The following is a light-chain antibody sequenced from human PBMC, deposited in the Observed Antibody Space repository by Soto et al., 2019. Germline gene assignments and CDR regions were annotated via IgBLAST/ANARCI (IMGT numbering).Light chain of an antibody. V-gene: IGKV3-15*01. CDR3: QQRSNWLP. CDR1: QSVSSN. CDR2: GAS. J-gene: IGKJ4*01. Sequence: EVVRTQSPGTLSVSRRERATFSCRASQSVSSNLAWYQQKPGQAPRLLIYGASIRATGIPARFTGSGSGTEFTLTISSLEPEDFAVYYCQQRSNWLPFGGGTKVDIK.